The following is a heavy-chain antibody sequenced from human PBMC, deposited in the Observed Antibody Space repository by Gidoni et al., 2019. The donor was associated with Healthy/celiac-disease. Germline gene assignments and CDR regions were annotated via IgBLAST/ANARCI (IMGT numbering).Heavy chain of an antibody. V-gene: IGHV2-5*02. Sequence: QITLKESGPTLVKPTQTLTLTCTFSGFSLSPSGVGVGWIRQPPGQALEWLALISWADDKRYSPSLKSRLTITKDTSKNQVVLTMTNMDPVDTATYYCAHNGVAARPGYYYYGMDVWGQGTTVTVSS. CDR3: AHNGVAARPGYYYYGMDV. CDR2: ISWADDK. CDR1: GFSLSPSGVG. J-gene: IGHJ6*02. D-gene: IGHD6-6*01.